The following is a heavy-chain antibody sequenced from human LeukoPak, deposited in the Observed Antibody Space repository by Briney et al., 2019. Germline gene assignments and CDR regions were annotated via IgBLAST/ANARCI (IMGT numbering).Heavy chain of an antibody. J-gene: IGHJ5*02. CDR2: MYSGGDT. D-gene: IGHD6-13*01. Sequence: GGSLRLSCAPSGFTLSDNYISWVRQAPGKGLECGSVMYSGGDTYYADSVKGRFTFSRDISKNTLYLQMNGLRTEDTAMYYCARDAPQVPAAGVLASWGRGTLVTVSS. V-gene: IGHV3-53*01. CDR1: GFTLSDNY. CDR3: ARDAPQVPAAGVLAS.